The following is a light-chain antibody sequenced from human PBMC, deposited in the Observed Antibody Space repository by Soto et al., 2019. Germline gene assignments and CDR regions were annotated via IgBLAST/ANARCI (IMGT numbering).Light chain of an antibody. V-gene: IGKV1-9*01. CDR2: AAS. CDR3: QQLHSYPIT. Sequence: DIQLTQSPSFLSASVGDRVTITCRASQGLSSDLAWYQQKPGKAPKLLIYAASTLQSGVPSRFSGSGSGTEFTLTITSLQPEDFATYYCQQLHSYPITFGQGTRLEIK. J-gene: IGKJ5*01. CDR1: QGLSSD.